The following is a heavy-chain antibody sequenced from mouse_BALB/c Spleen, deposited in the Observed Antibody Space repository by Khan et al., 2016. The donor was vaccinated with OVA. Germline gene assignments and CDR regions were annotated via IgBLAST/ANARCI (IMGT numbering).Heavy chain of an antibody. CDR1: GYSITSEYT. D-gene: IGHD2-4*01. CDR3: ARKDYYDYDPFPY. CDR2: ISYSGNT. Sequence: EVQLQESGPGLVKPSQSLSLTCTVTGYSITSEYTWNWIRQFPENKLEWMGFISYSGNTRYNPSLKSRISIPRDTSKNQFFLQLNSVTSEDTATYYCARKDYYDYDPFPYWGQGTLVTVSA. J-gene: IGHJ3*01. V-gene: IGHV3-2*02.